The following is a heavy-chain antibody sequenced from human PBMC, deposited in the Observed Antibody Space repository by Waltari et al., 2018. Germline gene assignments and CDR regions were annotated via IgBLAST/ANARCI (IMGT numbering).Heavy chain of an antibody. V-gene: IGHV3-21*03. D-gene: IGHD1-26*01. CDR1: GFTFSSYS. CDR3: ARQGSGSYYFYFDY. CDR2: ISSSSSYI. Sequence: EVQLVESGGGLVKPGGSLRLSCAASGFTFSSYSMNWVRQAPGKGLGWVSSISSSSSYIYYADSVKGRFTISRDNAKNSLYLQMNSLRAEDTAVYYCARQGSGSYYFYFDYWGQGTLVTVSS. J-gene: IGHJ4*02.